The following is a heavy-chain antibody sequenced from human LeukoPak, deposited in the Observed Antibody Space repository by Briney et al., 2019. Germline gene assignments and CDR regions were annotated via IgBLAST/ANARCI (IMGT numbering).Heavy chain of an antibody. D-gene: IGHD6-13*01. CDR1: GYTFTSYY. CDR3: ARGLNGIAAARRDAFDI. J-gene: IGHJ3*02. Sequence: ASVKVSCKASGYTFTSYYTHWVRQAPGQGLEWMGIINPSGGSTSYAQKFQGRVTMTRDTSTSTVYMELSSLRSEDTAVYYCARGLNGIAAARRDAFDIWGQGTMVTVSS. V-gene: IGHV1-46*01. CDR2: INPSGGST.